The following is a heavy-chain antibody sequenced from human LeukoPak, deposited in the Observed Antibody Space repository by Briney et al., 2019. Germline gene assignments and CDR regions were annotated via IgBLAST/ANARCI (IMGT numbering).Heavy chain of an antibody. CDR3: AREEYSSSLGGYYYYYYGMDV. Sequence: GGSLRLSCAASGFPFSSYGMNWVRQAPGKGLEWVSYITTSSSSIYYADSAKGRFTISRDNDKNSLSLQMNSLRAEDTAVYYCAREEYSSSLGGYYYYYYGMDVWGQGTTVTVSS. CDR2: ITTSSSSI. J-gene: IGHJ6*02. D-gene: IGHD6-13*01. CDR1: GFPFSSYG. V-gene: IGHV3-48*01.